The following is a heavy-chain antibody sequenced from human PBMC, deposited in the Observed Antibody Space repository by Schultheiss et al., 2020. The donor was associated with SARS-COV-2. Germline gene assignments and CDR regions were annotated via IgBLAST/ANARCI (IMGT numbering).Heavy chain of an antibody. V-gene: IGHV4-59*01. CDR2: IYYSGST. Sequence: SETLSLTCTVSGGSISSYYWSWIRQPAGKGLEWIGYIYYSGSTNYNPSLKGRVTISVDTSKNQFSLKLSSVTAADTAVYYCARVIDSSGYYRDAFDIWGQGTMVTVSS. J-gene: IGHJ3*02. CDR1: GGSISSYY. CDR3: ARVIDSSGYYRDAFDI. D-gene: IGHD3-22*01.